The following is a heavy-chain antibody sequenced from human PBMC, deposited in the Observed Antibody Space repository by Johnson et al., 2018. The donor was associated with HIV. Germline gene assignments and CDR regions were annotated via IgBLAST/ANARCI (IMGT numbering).Heavy chain of an antibody. CDR3: ARDGYYDSGSDPLDI. CDR1: GFTFDDYG. CDR2: INWNGGSI. V-gene: IGHV3-20*04. J-gene: IGHJ3*02. D-gene: IGHD3-10*01. Sequence: VQLVESGGGVARPGGSLRLSCEASGFTFDDYGMTWVRQPPGKGLEWVSGINWNGGSIAYADSVQGRFPISRDNAKNSLYLQMNSLRAEDTALYYCARDGYYDSGSDPLDIWGQGTMVTVSS.